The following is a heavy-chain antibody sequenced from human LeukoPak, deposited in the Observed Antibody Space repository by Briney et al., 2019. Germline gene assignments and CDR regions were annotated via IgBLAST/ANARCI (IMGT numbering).Heavy chain of an antibody. V-gene: IGHV3-30*18. Sequence: GRSLRLSCAASGFTFSSYGMHWVRQAPGKGLEWVAVISYDGSNKYYADSVKGRFTISRDNSKNTLYLQMNSLRAEDTAVYYCAKDRSPIAVAAPFGYWGQGTLVTVSS. CDR3: AKDRSPIAVAAPFGY. CDR2: ISYDGSNK. J-gene: IGHJ4*02. CDR1: GFTFSSYG. D-gene: IGHD6-19*01.